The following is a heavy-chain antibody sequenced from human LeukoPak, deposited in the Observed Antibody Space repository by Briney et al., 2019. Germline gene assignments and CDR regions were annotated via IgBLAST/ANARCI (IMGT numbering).Heavy chain of an antibody. V-gene: IGHV3-23*01. CDR2: IIASGDSA. CDR3: ATHILFWSGLFDS. Sequence: GGSLRLSCAASGVIFNQYWMSWVRQIPGKGLACVSYIIASGDSAYYADSVRGRFTISRDNSKNTLYLQMDDLRAEDSAVYYCATHILFWSGLFDSWGQGALVSVSS. D-gene: IGHD3-3*01. CDR1: GVIFNQYW. J-gene: IGHJ4*02.